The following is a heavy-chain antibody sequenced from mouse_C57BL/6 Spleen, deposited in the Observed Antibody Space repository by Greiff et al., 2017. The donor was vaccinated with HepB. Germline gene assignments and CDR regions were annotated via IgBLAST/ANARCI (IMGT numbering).Heavy chain of an antibody. D-gene: IGHD1-1*01. Sequence: DVKLVESGGGLVKPGGSLKLSCAASGFTFSSYAMSWVRQTPEKRLEWVATISDGGSYTYYPDNVKGRFTISRDNAKNNLYLQMSHLKSEDTAMYYCARDLYYYGSSHGGFAYWGQGTLVTVSA. J-gene: IGHJ3*01. CDR1: GFTFSSYA. CDR2: ISDGGSYT. CDR3: ARDLYYYGSSHGGFAY. V-gene: IGHV5-4*01.